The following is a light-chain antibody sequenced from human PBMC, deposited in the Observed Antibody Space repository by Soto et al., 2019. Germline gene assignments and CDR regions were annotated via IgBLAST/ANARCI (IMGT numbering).Light chain of an antibody. CDR2: GSS. J-gene: IGKJ5*01. CDR3: QQYTNWPPIT. Sequence: EILLTQSPATLPVSPGERATLSCRASQSVGSNLAWFQQKPGQAPRLLIYGSSTRATGVPARFSGSGSGADFTLTISNLQSEDFAVYYCQQYTNWPPITFGQGTRLVIK. V-gene: IGKV3-15*01. CDR1: QSVGSN.